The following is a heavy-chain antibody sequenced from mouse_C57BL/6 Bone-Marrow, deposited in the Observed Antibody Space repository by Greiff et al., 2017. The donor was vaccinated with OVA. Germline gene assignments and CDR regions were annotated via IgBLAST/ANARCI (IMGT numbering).Heavy chain of an antibody. CDR2: INPSSGYT. CDR3: ARDWCDD. J-gene: IGHJ3*01. D-gene: IGHD1-1*02. Sequence: QVQLKQSGAELARPGASVKMSCKASGYTFTSYTMHWVKQRPGQGLEWIGYINPSSGYTNYNPKFKDKATLTADKSSSTAYMQLSGLTAEDATVYYCARDWCDDWGQGTLVTVSA. CDR1: GYTFTSYT. V-gene: IGHV1-4*01.